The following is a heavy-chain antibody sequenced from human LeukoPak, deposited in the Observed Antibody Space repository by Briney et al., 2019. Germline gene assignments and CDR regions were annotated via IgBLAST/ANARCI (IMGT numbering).Heavy chain of an antibody. CDR3: ATAVAGPITFDY. D-gene: IGHD6-19*01. CDR2: FDPEDGET. V-gene: IGHV1-24*01. J-gene: IGHJ4*02. CDR1: GYTLTELS. Sequence: GASVKVSCKVSGYTLTELSMHWVRQAPGKGLEWMGGFDPEDGETIYAQKFQGRVTMTEDTSTDTAYMELSSPRSEDTAVYYCATAVAGPITFDYWGQGTLVTVSS.